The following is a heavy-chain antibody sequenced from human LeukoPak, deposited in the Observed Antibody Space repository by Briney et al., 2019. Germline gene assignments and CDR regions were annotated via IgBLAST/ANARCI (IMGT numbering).Heavy chain of an antibody. J-gene: IGHJ4*02. Sequence: SETLSLTCTVSGGSISSHYWSWIRQPPGEGLEWIGYIYYSGSTNYNPSLKSRVTISVDTSKNQFSLKLSSVTAADTAVYYCARGSNYYFDYWGQGTLVTVSS. V-gene: IGHV4-59*11. CDR1: GGSISSHY. CDR2: IYYSGST. D-gene: IGHD4-11*01. CDR3: ARGSNYYFDY.